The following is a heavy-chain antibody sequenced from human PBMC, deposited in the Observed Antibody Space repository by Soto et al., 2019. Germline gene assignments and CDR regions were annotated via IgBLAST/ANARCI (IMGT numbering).Heavy chain of an antibody. Sequence: GGSLRLSCAASGFTFSSYSMNWVRQAPGKGLEWVSYISSSSSTIYYADSVKGRFTISRDNAKNSLYLQMNSLRAEDTAVYYCARDPRMELRYFDWLIGVWGKGTTVTVSS. CDR1: GFTFSSYS. D-gene: IGHD3-9*01. CDR2: ISSSSSTI. CDR3: ARDPRMELRYFDWLIGV. J-gene: IGHJ6*04. V-gene: IGHV3-48*01.